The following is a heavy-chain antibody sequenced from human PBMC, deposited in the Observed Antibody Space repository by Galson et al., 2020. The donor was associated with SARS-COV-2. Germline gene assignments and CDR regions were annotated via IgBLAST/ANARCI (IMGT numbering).Heavy chain of an antibody. CDR3: ARVVAGYCSSTSCYTGWFDP. J-gene: IGHJ5*02. D-gene: IGHD2-2*02. Sequence: SETLSLTCTVSGGSISSGGYYWSWIRQHPGKGLEWIGYIYYSRNTYYNPSIKSRATISVDTAKNQFSLKLSSVTAADTAVYYCARVVAGYCSSTSCYTGWFDPWGQGTLVTVSS. V-gene: IGHV4-31*03. CDR1: GGSISSGGYY. CDR2: IYYSRNT.